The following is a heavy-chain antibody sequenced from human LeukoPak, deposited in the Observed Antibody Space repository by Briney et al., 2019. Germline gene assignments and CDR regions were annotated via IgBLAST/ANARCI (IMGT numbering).Heavy chain of an antibody. Sequence: PGGSLRLSCEASGFTFSGHAMHWVRQAPGKGLEWVAFISYDGRNTKHADSVKGRFTISRDNSKNTLYVQMNSVRSEDTAVYYCASEGGIRGSSTFDNWGQGTLVTVSS. CDR1: GFTFSGHA. J-gene: IGHJ4*02. CDR3: ASEGGIRGSSTFDN. CDR2: ISYDGRNT. V-gene: IGHV3-30*04. D-gene: IGHD1-14*01.